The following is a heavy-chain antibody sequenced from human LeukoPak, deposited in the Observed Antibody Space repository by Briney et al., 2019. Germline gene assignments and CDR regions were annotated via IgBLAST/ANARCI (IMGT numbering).Heavy chain of an antibody. V-gene: IGHV1-3*01. Sequence: ASVKVSCKTSGYTFTSYAMHWVRLAPGQRLEWMGWINAGNGNTKYSQKFQDRVTITRNTSASTAYMELSSLRSEDTAVYFCARGPYSNYWFDPWGQGTLVTVSS. CDR3: ARGPYSNYWFDP. CDR1: GYTFTSYA. J-gene: IGHJ5*02. CDR2: INAGNGNT. D-gene: IGHD4-11*01.